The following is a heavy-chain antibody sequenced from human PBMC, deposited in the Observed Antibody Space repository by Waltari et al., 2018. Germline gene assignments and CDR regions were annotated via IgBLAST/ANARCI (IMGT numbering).Heavy chain of an antibody. CDR1: GYTFTGYY. V-gene: IGHV1-2*02. Sequence: QVQLVQSGAEVKKPGASVKVSCKASGYTFTGYYMHWVRQAPGQGLEWMGWINPNSGGTNYAQKFQGRVTMTRDTSISTAYMELSRLRSDDTAVYYCARSSLPYYYDSSGKDAFDIWGQGTMVTVSS. CDR2: INPNSGGT. CDR3: ARSSLPYYYDSSGKDAFDI. D-gene: IGHD3-22*01. J-gene: IGHJ3*02.